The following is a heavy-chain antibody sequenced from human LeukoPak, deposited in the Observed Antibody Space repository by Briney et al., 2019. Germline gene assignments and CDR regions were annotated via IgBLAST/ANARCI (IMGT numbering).Heavy chain of an antibody. Sequence: SETLSLTCTVSGYSISSGYYWGWIRQPPGKGLEWIGSIYYSGSTYYNPSLKSRVTISVDTSKNQFSLKLSSVTAADTAVYYCARRKAYCGGDCYPYDYWGQGTLVTVSS. V-gene: IGHV4-38-2*02. J-gene: IGHJ4*02. CDR1: GYSISSGYY. CDR2: IYYSGST. D-gene: IGHD2-21*02. CDR3: ARRKAYCGGDCYPYDY.